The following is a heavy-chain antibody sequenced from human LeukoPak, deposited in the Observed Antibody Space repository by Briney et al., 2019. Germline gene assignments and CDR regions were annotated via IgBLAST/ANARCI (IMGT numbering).Heavy chain of an antibody. Sequence: PGGSLRLSCAASGFTFSSYWMSWGRQAPGKGLEWVANIKEDGSEKYYVDSVKGRFTMSRDNAKNSLYLQMNSLRAEDTAVYYCAKERMVVAGADAFDIWGQGTMVTVSS. CDR2: IKEDGSEK. J-gene: IGHJ3*02. CDR3: AKERMVVAGADAFDI. CDR1: GFTFSSYW. V-gene: IGHV3-7*05. D-gene: IGHD6-19*01.